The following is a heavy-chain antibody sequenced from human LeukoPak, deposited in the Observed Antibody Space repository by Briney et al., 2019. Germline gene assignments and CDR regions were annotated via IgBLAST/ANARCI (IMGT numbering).Heavy chain of an antibody. J-gene: IGHJ6*03. CDR3: ARSAMVQGVIWGFYHYMDV. CDR1: GFTFSSYS. Sequence: PGGSLRLSCAASGFTFSSYSMNWVRQAPGKGLEWVSSISSSSSYIYYADSVKGRFTISRDNAKNSLYLQMNSLRAEDTAVYYCARSAMVQGVIWGFYHYMDVWGKGTTVTVSS. V-gene: IGHV3-21*01. D-gene: IGHD3-10*01. CDR2: ISSSSSYI.